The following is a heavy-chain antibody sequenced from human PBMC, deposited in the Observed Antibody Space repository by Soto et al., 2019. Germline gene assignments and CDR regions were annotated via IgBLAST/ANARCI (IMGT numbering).Heavy chain of an antibody. D-gene: IGHD6-19*01. CDR2: ISWNSGTI. V-gene: IGHV3-9*01. J-gene: IGHJ5*02. Sequence: GGSLRHSCAASGFTFDDYAMHWVRQAPGKGLEWVSGISWNSGTIGYADSVKGRFTISRDNAKNSLYLQMNSLRVEDTALYYCAKEGGSSWQWLSGWLDPWGQGTLVTVSS. CDR3: AKEGGSSWQWLSGWLDP. CDR1: GFTFDDYA.